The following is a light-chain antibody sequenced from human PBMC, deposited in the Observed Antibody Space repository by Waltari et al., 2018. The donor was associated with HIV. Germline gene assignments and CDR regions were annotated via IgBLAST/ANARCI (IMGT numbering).Light chain of an antibody. CDR1: MGDLTY. CDR3: TKYTSTNVLIL. J-gene: IGLJ2*01. CDR2: EIS. V-gene: IGLV2-14*03. Sequence: QSAPTQPASVSGSAGQSITISCNNMGDLTYVSWYQQYPGNAPKLLIYEISNRPSGISSRFSGSKSGDTASLTISGLQADDEADYFCTKYTSTNVLILFGGGTKVTVL.